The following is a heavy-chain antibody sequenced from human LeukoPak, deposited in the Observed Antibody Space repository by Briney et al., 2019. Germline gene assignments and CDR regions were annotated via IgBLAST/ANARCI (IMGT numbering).Heavy chain of an antibody. CDR3: ARGKYHMGYYFDY. CDR2: INPNSGGT. J-gene: IGHJ4*02. CDR1: GYTFTGYY. Sequence: ASVKVSCKASGYTFTGYYMHWVRQAPGQGLEWMGWINPNSGGTNYAQKFQGRVTMTRDTSISTAYMELSGLRSDDTAVYYCARGKYHMGYYFDYWGQGTLVTVSS. D-gene: IGHD2-2*01. V-gene: IGHV1-2*02.